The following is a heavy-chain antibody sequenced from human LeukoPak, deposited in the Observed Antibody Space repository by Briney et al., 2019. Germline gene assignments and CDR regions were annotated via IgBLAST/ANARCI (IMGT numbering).Heavy chain of an antibody. V-gene: IGHV1-2*02. J-gene: IGHJ4*02. CDR3: ARAYGSGSSYHPDY. D-gene: IGHD3-10*01. CDR2: INPNSGGT. Sequence: GASVKVSCKASGYTFTGYYMHWVRQTPGQGLEWMGWINPNSGGTNTSQKFQDRVTLTGDTSINTAYMELSSLRSDDTAVYYCARAYGSGSSYHPDYWGLGTLVTVSS. CDR1: GYTFTGYY.